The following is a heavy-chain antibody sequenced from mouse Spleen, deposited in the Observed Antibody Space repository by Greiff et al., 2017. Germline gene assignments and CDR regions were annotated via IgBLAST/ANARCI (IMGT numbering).Heavy chain of an antibody. CDR1: GFTFSSYT. V-gene: IGHV5-6-4*01. Sequence: EVHLVESGGGLVKPGGSLKLSCAASGFTFSSYTMSWVRQTPEKRLEWVATISSGGSYTYYPDSVKGRFTISRDNAKNTLYLQMSSLKSEDTAMYYCTSNYDWYFDVWGAGTTVTVSS. D-gene: IGHD2-1*01. CDR3: TSNYDWYFDV. J-gene: IGHJ1*01. CDR2: ISSGGSYT.